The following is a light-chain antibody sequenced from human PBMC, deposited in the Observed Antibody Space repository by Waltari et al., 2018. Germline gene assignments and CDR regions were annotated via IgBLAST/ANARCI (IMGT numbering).Light chain of an antibody. Sequence: DIVMTQSPDSLAVSLGERATIKCKSSQSVLYSSNSQNYLAWYQQKPGQPPKLLIYWASTRESGVPDRFSGSGSGTDFTLTISSLQPEDFATYYCQQSYSTPPITFGQGTRLEIK. CDR1: QSVLYSSNSQNY. CDR3: QQSYSTPPIT. J-gene: IGKJ5*01. CDR2: WAS. V-gene: IGKV4-1*01.